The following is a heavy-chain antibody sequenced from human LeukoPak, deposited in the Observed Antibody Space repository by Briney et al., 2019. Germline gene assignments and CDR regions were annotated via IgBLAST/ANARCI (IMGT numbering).Heavy chain of an antibody. D-gene: IGHD1-7*01. J-gene: IGHJ4*02. Sequence: PSETLSLTCAVYGGSFSGYYWSWIRQPPGKGLEWIGEINHSGSTNYNPSLKSRVTISVDTSKNQFSLKLSSVTAADTAVYYCARGPQTGTTRRGVKFDYWGQGTLVTVSS. V-gene: IGHV4-34*01. CDR1: GGSFSGYY. CDR2: INHSGST. CDR3: ARGPQTGTTRRGVKFDY.